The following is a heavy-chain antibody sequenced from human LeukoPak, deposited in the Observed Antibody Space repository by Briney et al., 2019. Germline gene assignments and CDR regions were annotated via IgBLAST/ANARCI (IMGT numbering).Heavy chain of an antibody. J-gene: IGHJ4*02. V-gene: IGHV3-30-3*01. CDR2: ISDSGSKK. D-gene: IGHD6-13*01. CDR1: RFNVNNYW. CDR3: ARDQLGGAVDY. Sequence: GGSLRLSCAASRFNVNNYWMHWVRQAPGKGLEWVALISDSGSKKYYADSVRGRFTLPRDNSKNMLYVQMNSLRVEDTAMYYCARDQLGGAVDYWGQGTLVTVSS.